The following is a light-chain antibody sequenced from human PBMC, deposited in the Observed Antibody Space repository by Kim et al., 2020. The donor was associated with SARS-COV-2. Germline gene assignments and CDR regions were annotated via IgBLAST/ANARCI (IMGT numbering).Light chain of an antibody. V-gene: IGKV3-15*01. Sequence: IVMTQSPAILSVSPGERATLSCRASQSVSSNLAWYQQKPGQAPRLLIYAASTRATSIPARFSGSGSGTEFTLTISSLQSEDFAVYYCQQYNDWPLTFGGGTKVDIK. J-gene: IGKJ4*01. CDR3: QQYNDWPLT. CDR2: AAS. CDR1: QSVSSN.